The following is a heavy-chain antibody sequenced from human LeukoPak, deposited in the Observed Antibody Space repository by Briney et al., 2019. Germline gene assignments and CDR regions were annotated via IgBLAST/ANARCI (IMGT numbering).Heavy chain of an antibody. J-gene: IGHJ3*02. Sequence: GTSLKVSCKASGFTFARSAVQWVRQARGQRPEWIGWIVIANGNTNYAQKFQERLTITRDMSTSTAYMELGSLRSEDTAVYYCASSIAVASGAFDIWGQGTMITVSS. CDR3: ASSIAVASGAFDI. D-gene: IGHD6-19*01. V-gene: IGHV1-58*01. CDR2: IVIANGNT. CDR1: GFTFARSA.